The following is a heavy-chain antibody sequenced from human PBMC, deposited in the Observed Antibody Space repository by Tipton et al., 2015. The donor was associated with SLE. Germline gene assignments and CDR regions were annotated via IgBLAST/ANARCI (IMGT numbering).Heavy chain of an antibody. CDR3: AREGRFTNGWESDY. J-gene: IGHJ4*02. CDR2: FHFSGTT. CDR1: GGSIGSHY. V-gene: IGHV4-59*11. Sequence: TLSLTCTVSGGSIGSHYWSWIRQPPGKGLEWIASFHFSGTTSSTPSLDSRVTISRDTSKRHFSLRMTSVTAADTAVYYCAREGRFTNGWESDYWGLGTLVTVSS. D-gene: IGHD6-19*01.